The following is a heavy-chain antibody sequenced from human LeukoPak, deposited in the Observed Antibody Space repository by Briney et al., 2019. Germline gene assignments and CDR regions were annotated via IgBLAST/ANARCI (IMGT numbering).Heavy chain of an antibody. V-gene: IGHV3-66*01. D-gene: IGHD3-3*02. CDR3: ARDKDLSLDY. J-gene: IGHJ4*02. CDR2: IYSGGSI. CDR1: GFTVSSNY. Sequence: GGSLRLSCAASGFTVSSNYMSWVRQAPGKGLEWVSVIYSGGSIYYADSVKGRFTISRDNSKNTLYLQMNSLRAEDTAVYYCARDKDLSLDYWGQGTLVTVSS.